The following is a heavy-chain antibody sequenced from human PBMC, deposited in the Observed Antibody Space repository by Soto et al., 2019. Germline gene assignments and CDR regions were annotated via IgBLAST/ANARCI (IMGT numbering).Heavy chain of an antibody. CDR1: GASISSSSDFY. V-gene: IGHV4-39*01. Sequence: QPQLQESGPGLVKPSETLSLTCTVSGASISSSSDFYWGWIRQTPWQGLEWIGSAYFSGKTFYNPSLASGVTISLDTSKNQFSLRLNSVTATDSAVYYCAIQDYYGSGQPDYSYDAMEVWGQWTTVTVSS. J-gene: IGHJ6*02. D-gene: IGHD3-10*01. CDR3: AIQDYYGSGQPDYSYDAMEV. CDR2: AYFSGKT.